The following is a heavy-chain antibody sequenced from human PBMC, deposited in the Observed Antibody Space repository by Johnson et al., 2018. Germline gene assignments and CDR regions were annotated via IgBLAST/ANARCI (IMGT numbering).Heavy chain of an antibody. D-gene: IGHD1-26*01. CDR3: ARAWKSGTYPDYYYYYMDV. CDR2: ISGGGST. Sequence: EVQLVETGGGLVQPGGSLRLSCAASGFTVSSNYMSWVRQAPGKGLEWVSVISGGGSTSYADSVKGRVTIPRDNSKHTLYLQRNSLRAEDTAVYYCARAWKSGTYPDYYYYYMDVWGKGTTVTVSS. J-gene: IGHJ6*03. V-gene: IGHV3-66*02. CDR1: GFTVSSNY.